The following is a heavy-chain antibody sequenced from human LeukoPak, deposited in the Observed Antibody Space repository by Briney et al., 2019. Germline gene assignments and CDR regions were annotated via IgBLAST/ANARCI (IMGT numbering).Heavy chain of an antibody. CDR3: ARYRSGSYMNLYFDY. Sequence: GASVKVSCKASGGTFSSYAISWVRQAPGQGLEWMGRIIPILGIANYAQKFQGRVTITADESTSTAYMELSSLRSEDTAVYYCARYRSGSYMNLYFDYWGQGTLVTVSS. V-gene: IGHV1-69*04. CDR1: GGTFSSYA. J-gene: IGHJ4*02. D-gene: IGHD1-26*01. CDR2: IIPILGIA.